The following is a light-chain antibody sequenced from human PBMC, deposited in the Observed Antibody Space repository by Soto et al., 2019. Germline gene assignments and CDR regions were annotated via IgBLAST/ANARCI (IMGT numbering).Light chain of an antibody. CDR3: SSYTSSSTLYV. J-gene: IGLJ1*01. Sequence: QSVLTQPASVAGSPGQSINISCTGTSSDVGGCNYVSWYQQHPGKAPKLMIYDVSNRPSGVSNRFSGSKSGNTASLTISGLQAEDEDDYYCSSYTSSSTLYVFGTGTKVTVL. CDR2: DVS. CDR1: SSDVGGCNY. V-gene: IGLV2-14*01.